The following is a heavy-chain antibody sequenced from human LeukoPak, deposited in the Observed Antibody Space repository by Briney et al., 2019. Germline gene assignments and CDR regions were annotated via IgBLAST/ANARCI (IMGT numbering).Heavy chain of an antibody. CDR3: AKDLYGSGWVVRYGMDV. J-gene: IGHJ6*02. CDR2: ISGSGGST. Sequence: PGGSLRLSSAASGFTFSSYAMSWVRQAPGKGLEWVSAISGSGGSTYYADSVKGRFTISRDNSKNTLYLQMNSLRAEDTAVYYCAKDLYGSGWVVRYGMDVWGQGTTVTVSS. CDR1: GFTFSSYA. V-gene: IGHV3-23*01. D-gene: IGHD3-10*01.